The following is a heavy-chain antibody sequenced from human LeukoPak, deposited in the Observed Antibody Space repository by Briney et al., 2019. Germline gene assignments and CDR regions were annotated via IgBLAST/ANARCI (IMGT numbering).Heavy chain of an antibody. CDR2: ISAYNGNT. D-gene: IGHD6-13*01. CDR1: GYXFTSYG. Sequence: ASVKVSCKASGYXFTSYGICWVRQAPGQGLEWMAWISAYNGNTHYAQNLQGRVTMTTDTSTSTAYMELRSLRSDDTAVYYCARDHGEAAAGVFAPFDYWGQGTLVTVSS. V-gene: IGHV1-18*01. J-gene: IGHJ4*02. CDR3: ARDHGEAAAGVFAPFDY.